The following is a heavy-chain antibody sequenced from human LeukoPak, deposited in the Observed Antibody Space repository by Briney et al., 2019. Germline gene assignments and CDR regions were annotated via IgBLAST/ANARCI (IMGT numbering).Heavy chain of an antibody. Sequence: GGSLRLSCAASGFTFSSYSMNWVRQAPGKGLEWVSSISSSSSYIYYADSVKGRFTISRDNAKNSLYLQMNSLRAEDTAVYYCASLGFNYYMDVWGKGTTVTVSS. CDR3: ASLGFNYYMDV. CDR1: GFTFSSYS. V-gene: IGHV3-21*01. D-gene: IGHD7-27*01. CDR2: ISSSSSYI. J-gene: IGHJ6*03.